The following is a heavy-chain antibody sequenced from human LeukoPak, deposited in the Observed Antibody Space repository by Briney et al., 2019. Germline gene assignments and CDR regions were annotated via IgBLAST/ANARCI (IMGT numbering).Heavy chain of an antibody. J-gene: IGHJ4*02. Sequence: PGGSLRLSCAASGFTFSSYAMSWVRQAPGKGLEWVSAISGSGGSTYYADSVKGRFTISRDNSKNTLYLQMNSLRAEDTAVYYCANSIAVAGTPPHWGQGTLVTVSS. D-gene: IGHD6-19*01. V-gene: IGHV3-23*01. CDR2: ISGSGGST. CDR3: ANSIAVAGTPPH. CDR1: GFTFSSYA.